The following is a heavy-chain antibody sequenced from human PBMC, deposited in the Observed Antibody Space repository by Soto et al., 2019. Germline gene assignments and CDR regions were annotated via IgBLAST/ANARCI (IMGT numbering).Heavy chain of an antibody. D-gene: IGHD3-3*01. CDR3: ARDAARYYDFWSGPNEDDYYYAMDV. V-gene: IGHV4-38-2*02. CDR1: GYSINSGYY. CDR2: IYHSGTT. Sequence: NPSETLSLTCAVSGYSINSGYYWGWIRQPPGKGLQWIGSIYHSGTTYYNPSLKSRVTISVDTSRNQFSLKLTSVTAADTAVYFCARDAARYYDFWSGPNEDDYYYAMDVWGQGTTVTVSS. J-gene: IGHJ6*02.